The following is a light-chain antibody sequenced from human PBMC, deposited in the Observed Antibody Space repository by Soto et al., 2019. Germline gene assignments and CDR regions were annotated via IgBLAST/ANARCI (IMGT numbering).Light chain of an antibody. CDR2: WAS. J-gene: IGKJ4*01. CDR1: QNVLYKSDNKDY. V-gene: IGKV4-1*01. Sequence: DIVMTQSPDSLAVSLGERATINCKSSQNVLYKSDNKDYLAWYQQKPGQPPKLLIYWASTRESGVPDRFSGSGSVTDFTLTISSLQAEDVAVYYCQQYYSTPLTFGGGTKVEIK. CDR3: QQYYSTPLT.